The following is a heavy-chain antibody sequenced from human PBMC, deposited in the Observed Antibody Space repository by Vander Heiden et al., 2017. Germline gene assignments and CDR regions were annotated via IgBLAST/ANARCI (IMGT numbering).Heavy chain of an antibody. J-gene: IGHJ4*02. V-gene: IGHV4-31*03. Sequence: QVHLQESGPGLVKPSQTLSLICTVSGVSISDGGSYWTWIRQHPGKGLEWLGFIFYTGSTYYNPSLQSRIYMSIDTSKNQFSLNLTSMTAADTAVYYCAREEGGLTNFDVWGQGSLVTVSA. CDR2: IFYTGST. CDR1: GVSISDGGSY. CDR3: AREEGGLTNFDV.